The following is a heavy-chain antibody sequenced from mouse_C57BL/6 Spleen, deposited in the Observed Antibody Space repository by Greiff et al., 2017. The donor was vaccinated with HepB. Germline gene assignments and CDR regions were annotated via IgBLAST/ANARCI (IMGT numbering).Heavy chain of an antibody. V-gene: IGHV1-5*01. CDR2: IYPGNSDT. Sequence: VQLKQSGTVLARPGASVKMSCKTSGYTFTSYWMHWVKQRPGQGLEWIGAIYPGNSDTSYNQKFKGKAKLTAVTSASTAYMELSSLTNEDSAVYYCTRRDITTVVAPFAYWGQGTLVTVSA. CDR1: GYTFTSYW. CDR3: TRRDITTVVAPFAY. J-gene: IGHJ3*01. D-gene: IGHD1-1*01.